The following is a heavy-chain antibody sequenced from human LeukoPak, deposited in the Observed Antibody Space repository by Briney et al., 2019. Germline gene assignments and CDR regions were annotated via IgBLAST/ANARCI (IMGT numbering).Heavy chain of an antibody. CDR2: IHYSGST. V-gene: IGHV4-59*08. J-gene: IGHJ4*02. Sequence: PSETLSLTCTVSGGSISDYYWGWIRQPPGKELEWIGYIHYSGSTNYNPSLKSRVTISVDTSKNQFSLKLTSVTAADTAVYFCARAVAAGGSTYYFDSWGQGTLVTVSS. CDR3: ARAVAAGGSTYYFDS. CDR1: GGSISDYY. D-gene: IGHD6-13*01.